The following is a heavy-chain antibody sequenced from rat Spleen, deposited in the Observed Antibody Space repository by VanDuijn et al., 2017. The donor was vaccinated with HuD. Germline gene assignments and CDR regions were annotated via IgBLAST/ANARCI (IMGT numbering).Heavy chain of an antibody. CDR2: ISSGGST. V-gene: IGHV2S12*01. Sequence: QVQLKESGPGLVQPSQTLSLTCTVSGFSLTSNGVSWVRQPPGKGLEWIAAISSGGSTYYNSALKSRLSISRDTSKSQVFLKMNSLQTDDTATYYCARANRESYAHFDYWGQGVTVTVSS. CDR1: GFSLTSNG. J-gene: IGHJ2*01. D-gene: IGHD1-12*01. CDR3: ARANRESYAHFDY.